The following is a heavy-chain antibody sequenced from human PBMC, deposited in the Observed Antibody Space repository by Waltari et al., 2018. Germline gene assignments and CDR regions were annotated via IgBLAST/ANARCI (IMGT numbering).Heavy chain of an antibody. CDR3: ARLVSEAAAEY. V-gene: IGHV4-39*01. CDR2: IYYSGST. Sequence: QLQLQESGPGLVKPSETLSLTCTVSGGSISSSSYYWGWIRQPPGKGLEWIGSIYYSGSTYYNPSLKSRVTISVDTSKNQFSLKLSSVTAADTAVYYCARLVSEAAAEYWGQGTLVTVSS. D-gene: IGHD6-13*01. J-gene: IGHJ4*02. CDR1: GGSISSSSYY.